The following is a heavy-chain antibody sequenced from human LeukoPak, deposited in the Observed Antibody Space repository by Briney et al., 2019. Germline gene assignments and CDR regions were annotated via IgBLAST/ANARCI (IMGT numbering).Heavy chain of an antibody. CDR2: ISAYNGNT. Sequence: GASVKVSCKASGYTFTSYGISWVRQAPGQGLEWMGWISAYNGNTNYAQKLQGRVTMTTDTSTSTAYMELRSLRSDDTAVYYCARPRDYYGSGSPYYFDYWGQGTLVTVSS. D-gene: IGHD3-10*01. CDR1: GYTFTSYG. J-gene: IGHJ4*02. CDR3: ARPRDYYGSGSPYYFDY. V-gene: IGHV1-18*01.